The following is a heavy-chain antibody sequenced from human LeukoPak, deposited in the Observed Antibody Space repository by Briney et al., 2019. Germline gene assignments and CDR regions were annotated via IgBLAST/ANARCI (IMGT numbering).Heavy chain of an antibody. V-gene: IGHV3-21*01. D-gene: IGHD1-1*01. CDR2: ISSSSTYI. Sequence: GGSLRLSCAASGSTFSSYSMNWVRQAPGKGLEWVSSISSSSTYIYYADSLKGRFTISRDNAKNSLYLQMNSLRAEDTAVYYCARGRGTTGTTEFDYWGLGTLVTVSS. J-gene: IGHJ4*02. CDR3: ARGRGTTGTTEFDY. CDR1: GSTFSSYS.